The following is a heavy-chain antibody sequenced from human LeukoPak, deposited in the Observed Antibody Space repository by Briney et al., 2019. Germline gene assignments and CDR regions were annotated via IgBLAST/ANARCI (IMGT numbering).Heavy chain of an antibody. CDR2: IYYSGNT. CDR1: GGSLSTYY. J-gene: IGHJ5*02. V-gene: IGHV4-59*01. Sequence: SETLSLTCTVSGGSLSTYYWSWIRQPPGKGLEWIGHIYYSGNTRYNPSLKSRVTTSVDTSKNQFSLKVSSVTAADTAVYYCARVQGQQLVEWFDPWGQGTLVTVSS. CDR3: ARVQGQQLVEWFDP. D-gene: IGHD6-13*01.